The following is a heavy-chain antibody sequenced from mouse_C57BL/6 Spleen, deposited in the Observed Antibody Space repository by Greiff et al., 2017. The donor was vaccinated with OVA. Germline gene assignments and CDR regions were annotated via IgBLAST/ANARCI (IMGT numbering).Heavy chain of an antibody. CDR2: ISYDGSN. V-gene: IGHV3-6*01. CDR3: ARGPNWDGNAMDY. D-gene: IGHD4-1*01. CDR1: GYSITSGYY. Sequence: EVQLQESGPGLVKPSQSLSLTCSVTGYSITSGYYWNWIRQFPGNKLEWMGYISYDGSNKYNPSLKNRISITRDTSKNQFFLKLNSVTTEDTATYYCARGPNWDGNAMDYWGQGTSVTVSS. J-gene: IGHJ4*01.